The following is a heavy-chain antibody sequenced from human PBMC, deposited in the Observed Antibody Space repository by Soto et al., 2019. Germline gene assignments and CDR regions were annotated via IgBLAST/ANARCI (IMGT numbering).Heavy chain of an antibody. CDR2: VRNKVNSYTT. CDR1: GFTFSDYY. Sequence: EVQLVDSGGGLVQPAGSLRLSCAASGFTFSDYYMDWVRQAPGKGLEWVGRVRNKVNSYTTEYAASVKGRFTVSRDDSRNSLYHPMNSLRTGNTALYYGSRAGILTAPYYTDYWGLGTVVTVSS. V-gene: IGHV3-72*01. D-gene: IGHD2-21*01. CDR3: SRAGILTAPYYTDY. J-gene: IGHJ4*02.